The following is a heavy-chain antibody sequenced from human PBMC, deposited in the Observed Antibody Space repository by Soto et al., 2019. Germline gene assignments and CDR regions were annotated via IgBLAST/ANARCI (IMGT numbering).Heavy chain of an antibody. CDR3: AREAPSGYDSGNQIDY. CDR1: GFTFSDYY. J-gene: IGHJ4*02. V-gene: IGHV3-11*01. Sequence: PGGSLRLSCAASGFTFSDYYMSWIRQAPGKGLEWVSYISSSGSTIYYADSVKGRFTISRDNAKNSLYLQMNSLRAEDTAVYYCAREAPSGYDSGNQIDYWGQGTLVTVSS. CDR2: ISSSGSTI. D-gene: IGHD5-12*01.